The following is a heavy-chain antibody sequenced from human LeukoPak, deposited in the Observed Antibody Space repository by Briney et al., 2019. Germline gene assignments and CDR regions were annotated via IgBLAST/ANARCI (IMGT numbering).Heavy chain of an antibody. CDR1: GYTFTGYY. CDR3: ARAAWGPKISFDY. Sequence: GASVKVSCKASGYTFTGYYMHWVRQAPGQGLEWMGWINPNSGGTNYAQKFQGRVTMTRDTSISTAYMELSRLRSDDTAVYYCARAAWGPKISFDYWGQGTLVTVSS. J-gene: IGHJ4*02. D-gene: IGHD3-16*01. CDR2: INPNSGGT. V-gene: IGHV1-2*02.